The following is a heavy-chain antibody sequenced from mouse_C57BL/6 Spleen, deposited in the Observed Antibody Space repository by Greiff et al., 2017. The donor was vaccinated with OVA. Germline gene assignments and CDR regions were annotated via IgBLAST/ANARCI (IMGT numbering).Heavy chain of an antibody. V-gene: IGHV1-55*01. D-gene: IGHD1-1*01. J-gene: IGHJ2*01. CDR3: ARITTVPDY. Sequence: VQLQQPGAELVKPGASVKMSCKASGYTFTSYWITWVKQRPGQGLEWIGDIYPGSGSPNYNEKFQSKATLTVDTSSSTAYMQRSSLTSEDSAVYYCARITTVPDYWGKGTTLTVSS. CDR1: GYTFTSYW. CDR2: IYPGSGSP.